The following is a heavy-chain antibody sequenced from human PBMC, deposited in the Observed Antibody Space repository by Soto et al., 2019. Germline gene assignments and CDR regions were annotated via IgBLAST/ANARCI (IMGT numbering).Heavy chain of an antibody. Sequence: SAQGTCKPCGGTLSRCAISWVRQSHVQGIEWLGGIIPIFGTANYAQKFQGRVTVTRNTSISTVYMELSGLRPDDTAVYYCARRKERSGHHYFDYWRQGSLVA. CDR3: ARRKERSGHHYFDY. D-gene: IGHD6-25*01. J-gene: IGHJ4*02. V-gene: IGHV1-69*05. CDR2: IIPIFGTA. CDR1: GGTLSRCA.